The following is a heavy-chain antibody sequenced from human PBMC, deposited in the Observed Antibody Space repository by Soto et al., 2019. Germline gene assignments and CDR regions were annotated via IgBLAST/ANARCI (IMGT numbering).Heavy chain of an antibody. CDR3: ASSSGSRKAGDYAFDY. D-gene: IGHD3-10*01. CDR2: IDTGDSYT. V-gene: IGHV5-10-1*01. J-gene: IGHJ4*02. CDR1: GYSFTSYW. Sequence: EVQLVQSGAEVKKPGESLRISCKGSGYSFTSYWITWVRQMPEKGLEWMGKIDTGDSYTSYSPSFQGHVTVSADRSISTAYLQWSSLKASDTAMYYCASSSGSRKAGDYAFDYWGQGTLVTVSS.